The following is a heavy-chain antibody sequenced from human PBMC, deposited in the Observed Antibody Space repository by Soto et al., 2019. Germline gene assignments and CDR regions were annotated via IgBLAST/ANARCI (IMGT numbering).Heavy chain of an antibody. J-gene: IGHJ4*02. CDR2: ISTSGSKT. V-gene: IGHV3-23*01. D-gene: IGHD6-6*01. CDR1: GFTFSNYA. Sequence: EVQLLESGGGLVQPGGSLRLSCAASGFTFSNYAMSWVRQAPGKGLEWVSAISTSGSKTYYADSVKGRFSISRDSSKNTLYLQMHSLRAEDTAVYYCAKNGPRSGYSSSSTDLDYWGQGTLVTVSS. CDR3: AKNGPRSGYSSSSTDLDY.